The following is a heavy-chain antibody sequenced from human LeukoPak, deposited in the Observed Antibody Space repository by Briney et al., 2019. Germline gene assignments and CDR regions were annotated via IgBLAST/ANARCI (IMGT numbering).Heavy chain of an antibody. Sequence: ASVKVSCKASGYPFTGYYMHWVRQAPGQGLEWMGWINPNSGGTNYAQKFQGRVTMTRDTSISTAYMELSGLRSDDTAVYYCASAYTRIVGATNYYYYGMDVWGQGTTVTVSS. CDR3: ASAYTRIVGATNYYYYGMDV. J-gene: IGHJ6*02. CDR1: GYPFTGYY. D-gene: IGHD1-26*01. V-gene: IGHV1-2*02. CDR2: INPNSGGT.